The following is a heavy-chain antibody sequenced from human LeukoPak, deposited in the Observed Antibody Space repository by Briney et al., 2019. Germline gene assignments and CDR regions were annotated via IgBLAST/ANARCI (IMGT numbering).Heavy chain of an antibody. Sequence: GGSLRLSCAASGFTFIDSGMHWVRQAPGKGLEWVALIWYDGSNKYYADSVKDRLTISRDNSKNTLYLQMNSLRAEDTAVYYCAREGPRGNSQFDYWGQGTLVTVSS. CDR3: AREGPRGNSQFDY. J-gene: IGHJ4*02. CDR2: IWYDGSNK. D-gene: IGHD2/OR15-2a*01. V-gene: IGHV3-33*08. CDR1: GFTFIDSG.